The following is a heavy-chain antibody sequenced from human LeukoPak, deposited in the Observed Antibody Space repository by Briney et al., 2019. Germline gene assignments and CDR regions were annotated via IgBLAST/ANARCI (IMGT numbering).Heavy chain of an antibody. CDR1: GFTFSDYY. CDR3: ASTGAYCGGDCYYPAFDI. J-gene: IGHJ3*02. D-gene: IGHD2-21*02. Sequence: GGSLRLSCAASGFTFSDYYMSWIRQAPGKGLEWVSVIYSGGSTYYADSVKGRFTISRDNSKNTLYLQMNSLRAEDTAVYYCASTGAYCGGDCYYPAFDIWGQGTMVTVSS. V-gene: IGHV3-53*01. CDR2: IYSGGST.